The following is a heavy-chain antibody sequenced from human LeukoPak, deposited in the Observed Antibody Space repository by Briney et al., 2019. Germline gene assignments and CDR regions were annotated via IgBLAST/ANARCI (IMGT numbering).Heavy chain of an antibody. CDR3: ARDSRDY. V-gene: IGHV3-7*01. Sequence: GVPLRLSCAASRFTFNIYCMTWLRQAPGKGLEGVAKIKHDGSEEYYVYSVKGRFTSYRDNAKNSLYLQMNSLRAEDTDVYYCARDSRDYWGQGTLVTVSS. J-gene: IGHJ4*02. CDR2: IKHDGSEE. CDR1: RFTFNIYC.